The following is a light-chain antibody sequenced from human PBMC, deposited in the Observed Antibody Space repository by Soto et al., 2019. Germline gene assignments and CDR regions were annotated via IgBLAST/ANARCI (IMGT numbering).Light chain of an antibody. CDR1: QSVDSTY. J-gene: IGKJ4*02. Sequence: EIVLTQSPGTLSLSPGDRATLSCRASQSVDSTYLAWYQQKFGQAPKLLIYGASNRATGIPDRFSGSGAGTDFTLTISRREPEDFVLNYCHQYGSSEETCGRGTKVEIK. V-gene: IGKV3-20*01. CDR3: HQYGSSEET. CDR2: GAS.